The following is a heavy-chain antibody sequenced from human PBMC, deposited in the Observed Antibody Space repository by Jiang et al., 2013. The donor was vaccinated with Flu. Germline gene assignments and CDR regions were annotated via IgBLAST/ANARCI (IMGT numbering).Heavy chain of an antibody. CDR3: ARKLSRRGYDVSRRPMDV. J-gene: IGHJ6*02. V-gene: IGHV1-8*01. CDR2: VSPESGTT. D-gene: IGHD3-3*01. CDR1: GYIFMGYD. Sequence: EVKKPGASVKVSCKTSGYIFMGYDINWVRQATGQGLEWMGGVSPESGTTVYAQKFQGRVTMTSSPSISTAFMELSSLSSEDTAVYYCARKLSRRGYDVSRRPMDVWGQGTTVTVSS.